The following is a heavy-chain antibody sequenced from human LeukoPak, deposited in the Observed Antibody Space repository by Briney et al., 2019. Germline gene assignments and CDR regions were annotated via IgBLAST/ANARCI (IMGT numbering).Heavy chain of an antibody. CDR1: GGSISSYY. CDR3: ARGVVVVTPQWYFDL. CDR2: IYYSGST. V-gene: IGHV4-59*01. J-gene: IGHJ2*01. D-gene: IGHD2-21*02. Sequence: SETLSLTCTVSGGSISSYYWSWIRQPPGKGLEWIGYIYYSGSTNYNPSLKSRVTISVDTSKNQFSLKLSSVTAADTAVCYCARGVVVVTPQWYFDLWGRGTLVTVSS.